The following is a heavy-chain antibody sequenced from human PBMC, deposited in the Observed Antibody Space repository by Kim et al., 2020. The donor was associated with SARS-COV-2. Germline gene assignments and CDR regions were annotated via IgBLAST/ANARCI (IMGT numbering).Heavy chain of an antibody. V-gene: IGHV3-21*01. J-gene: IGHJ6*01. CDR1: GFTFSTFT. D-gene: IGHD2-2*01. CDR2: ITIGSDKM. Sequence: GGSLRLSCAASGFTFSTFTMNWVRQAPGKGLEWVSSITIGSDKMYYADSVKGRFTISRDTAKSSLYLQMNSLRVEDSALYYCVRGPHCTMTTCSYNDLDV. CDR3: VRGPHCTMTTCSYNDLDV.